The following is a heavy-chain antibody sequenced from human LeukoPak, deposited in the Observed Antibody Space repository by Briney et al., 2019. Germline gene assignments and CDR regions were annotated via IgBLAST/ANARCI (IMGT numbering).Heavy chain of an antibody. CDR3: AKDGDQQPYHGMDV. V-gene: IGHV3-30*18. CDR2: ISYDGSNK. D-gene: IGHD6-13*01. J-gene: IGHJ6*02. CDR1: GFTFSNYG. Sequence: GGSLRLSCAASGFTFSNYGMHWVRQAPGKGLEWVAVISYDGSNKYYADFVKGRFTISRDNSKNTLYLQMNSLRAEDTAVYYCAKDGDQQPYHGMDVWGQGTTVTVSS.